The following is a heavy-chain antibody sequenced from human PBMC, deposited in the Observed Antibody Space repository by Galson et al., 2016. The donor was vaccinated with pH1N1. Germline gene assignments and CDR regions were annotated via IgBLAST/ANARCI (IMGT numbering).Heavy chain of an antibody. Sequence: SVKVFCKASGYTFTAYGVNWVRQAPGQGLEWMGRISAINASPSYAQKFQGRVTMTSDPSTNTAYMELGSLRSDDTAVYYCARTAAAAYFDYWGQGTLITVSS. CDR3: ARTAAAAYFDY. J-gene: IGHJ4*02. V-gene: IGHV1-18*01. CDR1: GYTFTAYG. CDR2: ISAINASP. D-gene: IGHD6-13*01.